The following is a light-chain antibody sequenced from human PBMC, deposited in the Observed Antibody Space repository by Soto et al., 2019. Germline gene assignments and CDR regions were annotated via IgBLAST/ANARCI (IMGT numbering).Light chain of an antibody. CDR1: SSDVGTYNL. Sequence: QSALSQPASVSGSPGQSITISCTGTSSDVGTYNLVSWYQQHPDKAPKLMIYEVTKRPSGVSNRFSGFKSGNTASLRISGLQAEDEADYYCCSYAGSRYVFGSGTKLTVL. CDR3: CSYAGSRYV. J-gene: IGLJ1*01. V-gene: IGLV2-23*02. CDR2: EVT.